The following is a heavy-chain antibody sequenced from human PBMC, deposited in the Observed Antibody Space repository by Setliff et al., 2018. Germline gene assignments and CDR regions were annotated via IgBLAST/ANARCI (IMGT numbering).Heavy chain of an antibody. Sequence: GASVKVSCKASGYTFTNYPIHWVRQAPGQRLEWVGWINRGSGDTKYSRKFQGRVTITRDTSASTAYMELSRLTYEDTAVYYCARDDDDFYSGYPYMDVWGKGTTVTVSS. CDR2: INRGSGDT. CDR1: GYTFTNYP. J-gene: IGHJ6*03. D-gene: IGHD3-3*01. CDR3: ARDDDDFYSGYPYMDV. V-gene: IGHV1-3*01.